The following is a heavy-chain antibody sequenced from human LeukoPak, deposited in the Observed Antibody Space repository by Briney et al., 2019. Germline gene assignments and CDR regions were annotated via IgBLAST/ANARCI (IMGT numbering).Heavy chain of an antibody. J-gene: IGHJ6*02. CDR1: GGTFSSYA. V-gene: IGHV1-69*13. CDR2: IIPIFGTA. CDR3: ARAPITIFGVVIYYYYGMDV. D-gene: IGHD3-3*01. Sequence: ASVKVSCKASGGTFSSYAISWVRQAPGQGLEWMGGIIPIFGTANYAQNFQGRVTITADESTSTAYMELSSLRSEDTAVYYCARAPITIFGVVIYYYYGMDVWGQGTTVTVSS.